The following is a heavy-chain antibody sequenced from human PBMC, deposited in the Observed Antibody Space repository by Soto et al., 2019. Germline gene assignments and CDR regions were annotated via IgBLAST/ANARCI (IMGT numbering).Heavy chain of an antibody. CDR3: ARGSGYYTNWFDP. V-gene: IGHV4-59*01. CDR1: GGSISSYY. Sequence: SETLSLTCTVSGGSISSYYWSWIRQPPGKGLEWIGYIYYSGSTNYNPSLKSRVTIPVDTSKNQFSLKLSSVTAADTAVYYCARGSGYYTNWFDPWGQGTLVTVSS. D-gene: IGHD3-3*01. J-gene: IGHJ5*02. CDR2: IYYSGST.